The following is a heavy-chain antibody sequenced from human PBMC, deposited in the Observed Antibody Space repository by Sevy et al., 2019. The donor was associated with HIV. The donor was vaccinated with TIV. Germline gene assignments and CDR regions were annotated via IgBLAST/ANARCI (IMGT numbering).Heavy chain of an antibody. CDR1: EFMFSTYA. CDR2: ISYDGGRH. D-gene: IGHD6-19*01. CDR3: ARDAGYSTDWYPSDY. Sequence: GGSLRLSCAASEFMFSTYAMHWVRQAPGKGLEWVAVISYDGGRHYYADSVKGRFTISRDNSKNTLFWQMNSLRLEDTAFYYCARDAGYSTDWYPSDYWGQGTQVTVSS. V-gene: IGHV3-30-3*01. J-gene: IGHJ4*02.